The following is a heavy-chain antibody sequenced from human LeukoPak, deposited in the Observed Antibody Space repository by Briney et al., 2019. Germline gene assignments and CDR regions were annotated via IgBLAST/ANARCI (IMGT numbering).Heavy chain of an antibody. CDR3: ASDSYCGGDCYSANDY. J-gene: IGHJ4*02. D-gene: IGHD2-21*02. V-gene: IGHV3-30-3*01. CDR2: MSYDGSNK. Sequence: PGRSLRLSCAASGFTFSSYAMHWVRQAPGKGLEWVAVMSYDGSNKYYADSVKGRFTISRDNSKNTLYLQMNSLRAEDTAVYYCASDSYCGGDCYSANDYWGQGTLVTVSS. CDR1: GFTFSSYA.